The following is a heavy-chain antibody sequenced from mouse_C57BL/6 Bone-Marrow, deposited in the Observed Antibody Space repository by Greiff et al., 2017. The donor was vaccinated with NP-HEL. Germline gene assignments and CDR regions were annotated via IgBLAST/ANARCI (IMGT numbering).Heavy chain of an antibody. CDR2: ISSGGDYI. D-gene: IGHD1-1*01. V-gene: IGHV5-9-1*02. CDR1: GFTFSSYA. CDR3: TRDAITTVVAKDYYAMDY. Sequence: DVKLQESGEGLVKPGGSLKLSCAASGFTFSSYAMSWVRQTPEKRLEWVAYISSGGDYIYYADTVKGRFTISRDNARNTLYLQMSSLKSEDTAMYYCTRDAITTVVAKDYYAMDYWGQGTSVTVSS. J-gene: IGHJ4*01.